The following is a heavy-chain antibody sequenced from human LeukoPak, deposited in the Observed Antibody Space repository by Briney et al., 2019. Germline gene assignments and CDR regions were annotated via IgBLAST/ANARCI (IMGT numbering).Heavy chain of an antibody. V-gene: IGHV3-23*01. CDR3: AKDPYSRASYLDY. J-gene: IGHJ4*02. D-gene: IGHD6-13*01. CDR1: GFTFSSYA. Sequence: GGSLRLSCAASGFTFSSYAMTWVRQAPGKGLEGVSGNRDGGDDTYYADSVKGRFTISRDNSKNTLYLQMNSLSAEDTAVYYCAKDPYSRASYLDYWGQGTLVTVSS. CDR2: NRDGGDDT.